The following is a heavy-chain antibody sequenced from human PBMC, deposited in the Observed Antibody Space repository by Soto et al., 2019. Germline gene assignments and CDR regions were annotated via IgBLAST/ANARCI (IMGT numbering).Heavy chain of an antibody. Sequence: ASVKVSCKASGYTFTSYGISWVRQAPGQGLEWMGWISAYNGNTNYAQKLQGRVTMTTDTSTSTAYMELRSLRSDDTAVYYCARDPGQDVLMVYATNDYFDYWGQGTLVTVSS. D-gene: IGHD2-8*01. V-gene: IGHV1-18*01. CDR3: ARDPGQDVLMVYATNDYFDY. CDR1: GYTFTSYG. CDR2: ISAYNGNT. J-gene: IGHJ4*02.